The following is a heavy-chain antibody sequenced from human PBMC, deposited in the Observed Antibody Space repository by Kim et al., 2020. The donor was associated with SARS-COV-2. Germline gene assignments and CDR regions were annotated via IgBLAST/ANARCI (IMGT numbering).Heavy chain of an antibody. CDR1: GFTFSDYY. J-gene: IGHJ6*02. V-gene: IGHV3-11*01. Sequence: GGSLRLSCAASGFTFSDYYMSWIRQAPGKGLEWVSYISSSGSTIYYADSVKGRFTISRDNAKNSLYLQMNSLRAEDTAVYYCARDTRLMVRGGYYYYGMDVWGQGTTVTVSS. CDR2: ISSSGSTI. D-gene: IGHD3-10*01. CDR3: ARDTRLMVRGGYYYYGMDV.